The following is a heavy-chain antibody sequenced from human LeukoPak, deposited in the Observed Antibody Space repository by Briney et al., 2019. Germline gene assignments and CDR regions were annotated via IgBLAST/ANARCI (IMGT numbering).Heavy chain of an antibody. CDR3: ARQWPTTAEEYYYGMDV. J-gene: IGHJ6*02. V-gene: IGHV3-9*01. CDR1: GFTFDDYA. D-gene: IGHD2/OR15-2a*01. CDR2: ISWNSGSI. Sequence: GGSLRLSCAASGFTFDDYAMHWVRQAPGKGLEWVSGISWNSGSIGYADSVKGRFTISRDNAKNSLYLQMNSLRAEDTALYYCARQWPTTAEEYYYGMDVWGQGTTVTVSS.